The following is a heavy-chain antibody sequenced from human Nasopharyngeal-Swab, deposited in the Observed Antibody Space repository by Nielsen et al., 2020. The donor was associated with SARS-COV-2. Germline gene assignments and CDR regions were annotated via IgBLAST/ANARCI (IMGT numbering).Heavy chain of an antibody. CDR2: IYPGDSDT. D-gene: IGHD1-26*01. CDR3: ARHAKIDSGITWAGWAP. Sequence: KVSCKGSGYSFTSYWIGWVRQMTGKGLEWMGIIYPGDSDTRYSPSFQGQVTISADKSISTAYLQWSSLKASDTAMYYCARHAKIDSGITWAGWAPWGKGTTVTVSS. J-gene: IGHJ6*04. CDR1: GYSFTSYW. V-gene: IGHV5-51*01.